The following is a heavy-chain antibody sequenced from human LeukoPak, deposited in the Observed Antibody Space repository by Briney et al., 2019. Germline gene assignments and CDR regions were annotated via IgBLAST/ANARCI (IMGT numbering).Heavy chain of an antibody. J-gene: IGHJ6*03. V-gene: IGHV1-18*01. CDR2: ISAYNGNT. Sequence: ASVKVSCKASGYTFTSYAVSWVRQAPGQGLEYMGYISAYNGNTNYAQKFQGRVTITADESTSTAYMELSSLRSEDTAVYYCARAWFGYCSSTSCSQYYYYYYYMDVWGKGTTVTVSS. CDR3: ARAWFGYCSSTSCSQYYYYYYYMDV. CDR1: GYTFTSYA. D-gene: IGHD2-2*01.